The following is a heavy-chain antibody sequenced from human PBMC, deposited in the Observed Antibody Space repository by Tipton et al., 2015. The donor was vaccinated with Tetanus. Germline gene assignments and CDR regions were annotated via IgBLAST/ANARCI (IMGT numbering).Heavy chain of an antibody. Sequence: SLRLSCAASGFTFSSYTMTWVRQAPGKGLEWVSGIAGTVGSTYYADSVRGRFTVSRDNSKNSLSLQMNSLRIDDTAVYYCAFRTNWRFSRGFDCWGQGILVTVSS. J-gene: IGHJ4*02. CDR3: AFRTNWRFSRGFDC. V-gene: IGHV3-23*01. CDR2: IAGTVGST. CDR1: GFTFSSYT. D-gene: IGHD1-20*01.